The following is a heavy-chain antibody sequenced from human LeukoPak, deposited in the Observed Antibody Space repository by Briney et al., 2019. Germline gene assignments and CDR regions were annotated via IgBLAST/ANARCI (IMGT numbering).Heavy chain of an antibody. CDR2: IKQDGSEK. Sequence: GGSLRLSCAASGFTFSSYWMSWVRQAPGKGLEWVANIKQDGSEKYYVDSVKGRFTISRDNAKNSLYLQMNSLRAEDTAVYYCAKDPEDSSSWSFDPWGQGTLVTVSS. V-gene: IGHV3-7*01. D-gene: IGHD6-13*01. CDR3: AKDPEDSSSWSFDP. J-gene: IGHJ5*02. CDR1: GFTFSSYW.